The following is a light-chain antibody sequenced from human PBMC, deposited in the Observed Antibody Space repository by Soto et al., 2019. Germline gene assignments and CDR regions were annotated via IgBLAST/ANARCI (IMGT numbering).Light chain of an antibody. CDR2: AAS. CDR1: QGIGTW. V-gene: IGKV1D-12*01. CDR3: QHATSFPIT. Sequence: DIQMTQAPSSVFASVGDRVTITCRASQGIGTWLARYQQKPGKAPSLLIYAASTLHSGVPSRFTGRGSGTDFTLTISSLQPEDSATYYCQHATSFPITFGQGTRLEIK. J-gene: IGKJ5*01.